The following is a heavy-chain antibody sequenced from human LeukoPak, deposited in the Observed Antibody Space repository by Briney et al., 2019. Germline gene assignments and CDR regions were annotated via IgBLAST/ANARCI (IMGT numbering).Heavy chain of an antibody. V-gene: IGHV4-39*01. CDR2: IIYSGNT. D-gene: IGHD6-13*01. CDR1: SGSISSTSYY. Sequence: FETLCLTRTASSGSISSTSYYWGCIRQPPGRGLEWIGGIIYSGNTYYNPSLKSRVTISVDTTKNQFSLKLTSVTAADTAVYFCVRHFHGSGYVVDLWGNGTIVSVSS. J-gene: IGHJ6*04. CDR3: VRHFHGSGYVVDL.